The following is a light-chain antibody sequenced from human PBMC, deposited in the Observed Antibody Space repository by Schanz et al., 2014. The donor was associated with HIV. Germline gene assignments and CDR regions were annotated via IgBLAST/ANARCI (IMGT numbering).Light chain of an antibody. V-gene: IGKV3-20*01. CDR1: QSVSSNF. Sequence: EIVLTQSPGTLSLSLGERATLSCRASQSVSSNFLAWYQQKPNQAPRLLIFGASNRAIGIPDRFSGSESGTDFTLTISRLEPEDFALYYCHHYGTSPPAFTFGPGTKVDIK. J-gene: IGKJ3*01. CDR3: HHYGTSPPAFT. CDR2: GAS.